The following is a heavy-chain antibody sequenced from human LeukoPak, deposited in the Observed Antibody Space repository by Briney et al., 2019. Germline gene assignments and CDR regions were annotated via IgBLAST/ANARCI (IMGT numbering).Heavy chain of an antibody. CDR1: GFSLTTSGVI. V-gene: IGHV2-5*02. J-gene: IGHJ4*02. Sequence: SDPTMVKPTQTLTLICTFSGFSLTTSGVIVGWSLQPPGKALECLALIYWDDDKRYSPSLKSRLTITKATSKNQVVLTITKMDPVNTSTSDSAHSGRTVTTGLDYWGQGNLVTVSS. D-gene: IGHD4-17*01. CDR2: IYWDDDK. CDR3: AHSGRTVTTGLDY.